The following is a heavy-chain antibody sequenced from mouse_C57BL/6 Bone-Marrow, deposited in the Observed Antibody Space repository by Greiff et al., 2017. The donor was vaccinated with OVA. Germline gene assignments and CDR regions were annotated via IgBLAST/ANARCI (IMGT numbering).Heavy chain of an antibody. CDR3: TRDGPIATVVAECFDY. CDR2: ISSGGDYI. D-gene: IGHD1-1*01. CDR1: GFTFSSYA. Sequence: EVQVVESGEGLVKPGGSLKLSCAASGFTFSSYAMSWVRQTPEKRLEWVAYISSGGDYIYYADTVKGRFTISRDNARNTLYLQMSSLKSEDTAMYYCTRDGPIATVVAECFDYWGQGTTLTVSS. J-gene: IGHJ2*01. V-gene: IGHV5-9-1*02.